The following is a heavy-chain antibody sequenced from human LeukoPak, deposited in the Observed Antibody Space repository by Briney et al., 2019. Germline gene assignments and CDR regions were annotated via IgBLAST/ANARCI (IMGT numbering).Heavy chain of an antibody. CDR3: AKGAYYYED. Sequence: GGSLRLSCAASGFTFSSHSMNWVRQAPGKGLEWVSYISSSSSSTIYYADSVKGRFTISRDNAKNSLYLQMNSLRAEDTAVYYCAKGAYYYEDWGQGTLVTVSS. CDR2: ISSSSSSTI. CDR1: GFTFSSHS. V-gene: IGHV3-48*01. D-gene: IGHD3-22*01. J-gene: IGHJ4*02.